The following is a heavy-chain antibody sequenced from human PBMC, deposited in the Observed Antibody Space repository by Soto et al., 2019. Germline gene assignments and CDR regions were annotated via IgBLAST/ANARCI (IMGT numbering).Heavy chain of an antibody. J-gene: IGHJ5*02. CDR1: GTSMSGHF. Sequence: PSETLSLTCTVSGTSMSGHFWSWMRQPPGKGLEWIGYGYYSGSTLNNPSHKSRVTISLDTSKNHFSLRLNSVTSADTAVYYCARGVYLSLVRTGWFDPWGQGSLVTVSS. D-gene: IGHD3-10*01. CDR3: ARGVYLSLVRTGWFDP. CDR2: GYYSGST. V-gene: IGHV4-59*11.